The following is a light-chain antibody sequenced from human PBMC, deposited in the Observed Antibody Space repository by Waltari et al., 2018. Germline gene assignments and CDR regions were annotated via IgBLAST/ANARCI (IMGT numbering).Light chain of an antibody. Sequence: ETVLTQSPATLSLSPGGRATLSCRASQRLGSYLAWYQQKPGQAPRLVIYDASTRATGIPARFSGSGSGTDFSLTISSLEPEDFAVYYCHQRRNWPQTFGQGTKLEIK. CDR1: QRLGSY. CDR2: DAS. V-gene: IGKV3-11*01. CDR3: HQRRNWPQT. J-gene: IGKJ2*01.